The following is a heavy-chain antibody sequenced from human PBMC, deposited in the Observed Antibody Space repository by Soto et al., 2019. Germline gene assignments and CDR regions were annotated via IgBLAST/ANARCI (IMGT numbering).Heavy chain of an antibody. V-gene: IGHV4-34*12. CDR3: ARRGGGNYPYYFDY. J-gene: IGHJ4*02. Sequence: SETLSLTCAVYGVSFNDYYWTWIRQPPGKGLEWIGEVIHSGGTNYNPSLKSRVTISVNSPRHQFSLKLTSVTAADTAVYYCARRGGGNYPYYFDYWGLGTLVTVSS. CDR1: GVSFNDYY. D-gene: IGHD3-16*01. CDR2: VIHSGGT.